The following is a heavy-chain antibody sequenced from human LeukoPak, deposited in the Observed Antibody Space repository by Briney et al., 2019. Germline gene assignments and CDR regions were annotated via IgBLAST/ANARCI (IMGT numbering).Heavy chain of an antibody. CDR3: ARGRKRPTFDY. CDR2: INHSGGT. CDR1: GGSFSGYY. D-gene: IGHD3-3*01. J-gene: IGHJ4*02. Sequence: SETLSLTCAVYGGSFSGYYWSWIRQPPGKGLEWIGEINHSGGTNYNPSLKSRVTISVDTSKNQFSLKLSSVTAADTAVYYCARGRKRPTFDYWGQGTLVTVSS. V-gene: IGHV4-34*01.